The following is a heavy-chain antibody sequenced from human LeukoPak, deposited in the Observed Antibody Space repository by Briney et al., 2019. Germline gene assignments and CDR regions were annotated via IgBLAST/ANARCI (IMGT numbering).Heavy chain of an antibody. D-gene: IGHD6-25*01. Sequence: TSETLSLTCTVSGRPISSSRSYWGWVRQPPGKGLERIVSVCYCGSTYYNPYVKSRDPLSVDTSKNRFSLKLRSVTAPDRDVYYRARYPALYYFDYWGQGTLVTVSS. CDR3: ARYPALYYFDY. CDR2: VCYCGST. V-gene: IGHV4-39*01. CDR1: GRPISSSRSY. J-gene: IGHJ4*02.